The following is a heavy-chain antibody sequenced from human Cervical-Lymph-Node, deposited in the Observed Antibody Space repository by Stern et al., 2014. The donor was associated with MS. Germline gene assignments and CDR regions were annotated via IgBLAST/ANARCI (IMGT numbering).Heavy chain of an antibody. CDR1: GDTFSTSL. J-gene: IGHJ4*02. V-gene: IGHV1-69*01. CDR3: ASGVGGSHYFDY. CDR2: IILLLGTP. D-gene: IGHD3-16*01. Sequence: VQLVESGAEVKKPGSSMKVSCKASGDTFSTSLITWVRQAPGQGPEWMGGIILLLGTPSDAGRFQGRVTIAADESTNTAYRELSSLRSDDTAVYYCASGVGGSHYFDYWGQGTLVTVSS.